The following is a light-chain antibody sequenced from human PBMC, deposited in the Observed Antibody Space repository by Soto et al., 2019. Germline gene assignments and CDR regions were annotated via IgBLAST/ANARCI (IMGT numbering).Light chain of an antibody. CDR1: QSLGSSY. V-gene: IGKV3-20*01. Sequence: EILLTQSPGTLSLSPGERATLSCRASQSLGSSYLAWYQRKPGQAPRLLIYGASSRATGIADRFSGSGSGTDFTLTISRLEPEDFALYYCQQYATSVRTFGQGTKVEIK. CDR2: GAS. J-gene: IGKJ1*01. CDR3: QQYATSVRT.